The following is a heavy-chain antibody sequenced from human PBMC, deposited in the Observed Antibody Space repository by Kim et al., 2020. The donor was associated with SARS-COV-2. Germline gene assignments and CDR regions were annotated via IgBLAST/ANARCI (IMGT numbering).Heavy chain of an antibody. J-gene: IGHJ4*02. D-gene: IGHD6-6*01. CDR1: GFTFSNVW. CDR3: ATAMVRISSSYY. Sequence: GGSLRLSCAASGFTFSNVWMSWVRQAPGKGLEWVGRIKSKTDSGTTDDSAHGKGRFTSASAESKTTLYLQINSLKTEDTADYYCATAMVRISSSYYWGQG. V-gene: IGHV3-15*01. CDR2: IKSKTDSGTT.